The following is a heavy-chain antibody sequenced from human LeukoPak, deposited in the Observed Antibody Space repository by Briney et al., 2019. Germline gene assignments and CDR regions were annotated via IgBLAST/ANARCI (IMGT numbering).Heavy chain of an antibody. CDR1: GYSFSSLY. D-gene: IGHD3-3*01. J-gene: IGHJ4*02. Sequence: PRGESLKISCKGSGYSFSSLYMGWVRQTPGKGLEWVSAITNSGDGTYYADSVKGRFTISRDNAKNSLYLQVNSLRDEDTAVYYCAKSETYRFDYWGQGTLVTVSS. CDR2: ITNSGDGT. V-gene: IGHV3-23*01. CDR3: AKSETYRFDY.